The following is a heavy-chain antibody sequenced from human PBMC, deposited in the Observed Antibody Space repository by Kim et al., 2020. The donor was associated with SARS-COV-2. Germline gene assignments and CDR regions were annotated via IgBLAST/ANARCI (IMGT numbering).Heavy chain of an antibody. D-gene: IGHD6-6*01. CDR3: ARSPPSSIAARYYFDY. CDR2: IIPIFGTA. J-gene: IGHJ4*02. CDR1: GGTFSSYA. Sequence: SVKVSCKASGGTFSSYAISWVRQAPGQGLEWMGGIIPIFGTANYAQKFQGRVTITADESTSTAYMELSSLRSEDTAVYYCARSPPSSIAARYYFDYWGQGTLVTVSS. V-gene: IGHV1-69*13.